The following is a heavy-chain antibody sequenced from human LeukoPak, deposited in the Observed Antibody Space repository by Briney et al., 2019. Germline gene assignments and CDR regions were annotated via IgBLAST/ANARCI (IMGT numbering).Heavy chain of an antibody. CDR3: ARARMDYYDSSGYPLLVFYFDH. V-gene: IGHV4-59*01. CDR2: IYYSGST. Sequence: SETLSLTCTVAGGSISSYYWSWIRQPPGQGLEWIGYIYYSGSTNYNPSLKSRVTISVDTSKNQFFLKLSSVTAADTAVYCCARARMDYYDSSGYPLLVFYFDHWGQGTLVTVSS. CDR1: GGSISSYY. D-gene: IGHD3-22*01. J-gene: IGHJ4*02.